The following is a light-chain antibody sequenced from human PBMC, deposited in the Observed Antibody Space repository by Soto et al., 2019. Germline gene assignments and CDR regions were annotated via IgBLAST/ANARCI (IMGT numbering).Light chain of an antibody. J-gene: IGKJ2*01. CDR2: DAS. V-gene: IGKV1-5*01. Sequence: DIQMTQSPSTLSASVGDRVTITCRASQSINNWLAWYQQKPGKAPKVLIYDASSLERGVPSRFSGSGSGTEFTLTISSLQPDDFATYYCQQCYSYVYTFGQGTKLEIK. CDR3: QQCYSYVYT. CDR1: QSINNW.